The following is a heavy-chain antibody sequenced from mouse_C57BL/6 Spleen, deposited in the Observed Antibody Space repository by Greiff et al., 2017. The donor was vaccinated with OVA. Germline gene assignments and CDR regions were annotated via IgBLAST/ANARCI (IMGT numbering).Heavy chain of an antibody. D-gene: IGHD2-12*01. J-gene: IGHJ4*01. Sequence: QVQLKESGAELARPGASVKLSCKASGYTFTSYGISWVKQRTGQGLEWIGEIYPRSGNTYYNEKFKGKATLTADKSSSTAYMELRSLTSEDSAVYFCARGGYSDAMDYWGQGTSVTVSS. CDR2: IYPRSGNT. CDR1: GYTFTSYG. CDR3: ARGGYSDAMDY. V-gene: IGHV1-81*01.